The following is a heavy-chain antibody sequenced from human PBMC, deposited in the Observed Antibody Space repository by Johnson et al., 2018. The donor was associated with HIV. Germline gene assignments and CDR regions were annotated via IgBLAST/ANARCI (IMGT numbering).Heavy chain of an antibody. V-gene: IGHV3-74*02. CDR1: GFTFSNYW. J-gene: IGHJ3*02. D-gene: IGHD2-21*02. CDR2: INSDGTNT. CDR3: ASAYTANI. Sequence: VQLVESGGGVVQPGRSLRLSCVASGFTFSNYWMHWVRQAPGKGLVWVSRINSDGTNTTYADSVKGRFTISRDHARNTLFLQMHSLRAEDTAVYYCASAYTANIWGQGTKVTVSS.